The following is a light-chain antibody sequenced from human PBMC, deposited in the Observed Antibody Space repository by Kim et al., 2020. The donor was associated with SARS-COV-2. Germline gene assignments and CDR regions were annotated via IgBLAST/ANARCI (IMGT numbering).Light chain of an antibody. J-gene: IGKJ4*01. CDR1: QTVPTTY. CDR3: QQYGSTPRT. Sequence: ENVLTQSPGTLSLSPGERATLSYRASQTVPTTYLAWYQQKPGQAPRLLIYDVSNRATGIPDRFSGSGSGTDFTLTISRLEPEDFAVYYCQQYGSTPRTFGGGTKVDIK. CDR2: DVS. V-gene: IGKV3-20*01.